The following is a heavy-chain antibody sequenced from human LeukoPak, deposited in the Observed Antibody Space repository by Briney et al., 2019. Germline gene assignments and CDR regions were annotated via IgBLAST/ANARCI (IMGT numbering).Heavy chain of an antibody. Sequence: GASVKVSCTASGYTFTSYAMNWVRQAPGQGLEWMGWINTNTGNPTYAQGFTGRFVFSLDTSVSTAYLQISSLKAEDTAVYYCARGSPHDYGDHRGRYWGQGTLVTVSS. J-gene: IGHJ4*02. CDR1: GYTFTSYA. CDR3: ARGSPHDYGDHRGRY. D-gene: IGHD4-17*01. V-gene: IGHV7-4-1*02. CDR2: INTNTGNP.